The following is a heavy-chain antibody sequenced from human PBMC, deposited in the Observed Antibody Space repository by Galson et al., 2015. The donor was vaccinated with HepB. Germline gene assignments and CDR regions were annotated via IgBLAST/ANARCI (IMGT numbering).Heavy chain of an antibody. CDR1: GFRFSDYN. Sequence: SLRLSCAASGFRFSDYNMHRVRQAPGKGLEWLSSISSGGSYISYADSVKGRFTISRDNAKNSLYLQIYGLRAEDTAIYYCARDPQLETYFYCWGQGILVTVPS. V-gene: IGHV3-21*04. CDR2: ISSGGSYI. J-gene: IGHJ4*02. CDR3: ARDPQLETYFYC. D-gene: IGHD1-1*01.